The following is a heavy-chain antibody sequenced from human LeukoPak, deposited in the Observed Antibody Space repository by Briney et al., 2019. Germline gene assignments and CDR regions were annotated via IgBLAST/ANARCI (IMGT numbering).Heavy chain of an antibody. Sequence: SQTLSLTCTVSGGSISSGSYYWSWIRQPARKGLEWIGRIYPSGSINYSPSLKSRVIISVDTSKNQFSLNLTSVTAADTAVYFCARDSVAGYAFDIWGRGTMVTVSS. CDR3: ARDSVAGYAFDI. J-gene: IGHJ3*02. CDR2: IYPSGSI. V-gene: IGHV4-61*02. CDR1: GGSISSGSYY. D-gene: IGHD6-19*01.